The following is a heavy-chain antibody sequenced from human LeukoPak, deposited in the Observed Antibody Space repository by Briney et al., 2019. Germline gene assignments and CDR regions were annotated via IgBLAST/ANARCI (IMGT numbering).Heavy chain of an antibody. J-gene: IGHJ4*02. Sequence: GGSLRLSCAASGFTFSNYAMNWVRQAPGKGLEWVSSISGDSSDIYYADSVKGRFTISRDNAKKSVYLQINRLRVEDTAIYYCARRGYYDSSGYDYWGQGILVTVSS. CDR3: ARRGYYDSSGYDY. CDR2: ISGDSSDI. V-gene: IGHV3-21*01. D-gene: IGHD3-22*01. CDR1: GFTFSNYA.